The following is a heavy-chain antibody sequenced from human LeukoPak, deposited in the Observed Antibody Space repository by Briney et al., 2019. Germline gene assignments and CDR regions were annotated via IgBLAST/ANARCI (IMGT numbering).Heavy chain of an antibody. D-gene: IGHD1-7*01. V-gene: IGHV3-23*01. CDR3: AKRRGLELLYYYYMDV. CDR1: GITFSSYV. Sequence: GGSLRLSCAASGITFSSYVLSWVRQAPGKGLEWVSAISGGGDATYYAASVKGRFTISRDNSKNTLFLQMNSPRAEDTAVYYCAKRRGLELLYYYYMDVWGKGTTVTVSS. CDR2: ISGGGDAT. J-gene: IGHJ6*03.